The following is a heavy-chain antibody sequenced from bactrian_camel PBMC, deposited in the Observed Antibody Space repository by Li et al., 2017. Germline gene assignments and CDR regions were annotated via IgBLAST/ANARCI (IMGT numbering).Heavy chain of an antibody. Sequence: HVQLVESGGGSVQPGDSLRLSCEVSGEPYFANCLAWFRQAPGKEREWVGSLDSDGRINYADSVKGRFTISKDNRKNILYLQMNGLTPGDTAMYYCGADFPWRGETPSTIAPLLGVGGPYYYWGQGTQVTVS. CDR3: GADFPWRGETPSTIAPLLGVGGPYYY. D-gene: IGHD4*01. CDR1: GEPYFANC. J-gene: IGHJ4*01. V-gene: IGHV3S53*01. CDR2: LDSDGRI.